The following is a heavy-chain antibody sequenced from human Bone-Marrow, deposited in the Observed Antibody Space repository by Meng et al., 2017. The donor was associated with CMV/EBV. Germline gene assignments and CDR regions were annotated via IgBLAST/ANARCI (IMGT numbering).Heavy chain of an antibody. Sequence: SLKISCAASGSIFDDYAMHWVRQAPGKGLEWVSGITWNSGTIGYADSVKGRFTISRANAKNSLYLQMNSLRAEDMALYYCATDYAPYYYDLGSYPGAMGFDPWGQGTLVTVSS. CDR3: ATDYAPYYYDLGSYPGAMGFDP. D-gene: IGHD3-10*01. CDR2: ITWNSGTI. CDR1: GSIFDDYA. V-gene: IGHV3-9*03. J-gene: IGHJ5*02.